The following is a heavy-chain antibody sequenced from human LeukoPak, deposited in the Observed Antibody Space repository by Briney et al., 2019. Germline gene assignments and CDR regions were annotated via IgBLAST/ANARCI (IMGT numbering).Heavy chain of an antibody. CDR2: ISSSSAYM. CDR1: GFIFSSYE. V-gene: IGHV3-21*03. J-gene: IGHJ3*01. D-gene: IGHD6-13*01. CDR3: ARGSLEQLSHAIDF. Sequence: GGSLRLSCAASGFIFSSYEMNWVRQAPGKGLEWVSSISSSSAYMSYADSVKGRFTISRDNAKNSLYLQMNSLRAEDTAVYYCARGSLEQLSHAIDFWGQGTMVTVSS.